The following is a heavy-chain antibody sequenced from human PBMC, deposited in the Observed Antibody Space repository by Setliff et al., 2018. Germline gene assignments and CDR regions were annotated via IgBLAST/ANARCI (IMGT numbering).Heavy chain of an antibody. D-gene: IGHD3-10*01. Sequence: GGSLRLSCVASGFTFSDYGMHWVRQAPGKGLEWVGRLRPDGETADYAALVKDRFTISRDDSKNTVSLQMNSLRTEDTAVYYCTTYGSGSLYSWGQGTLVTVSS. CDR2: LRPDGETA. J-gene: IGHJ4*02. CDR3: TTYGSGSLYS. V-gene: IGHV3-15*01. CDR1: GFTFSDYG.